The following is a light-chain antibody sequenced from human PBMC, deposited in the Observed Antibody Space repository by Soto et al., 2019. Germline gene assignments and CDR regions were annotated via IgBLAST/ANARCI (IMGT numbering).Light chain of an antibody. CDR3: QQRGGGPPLYT. J-gene: IGKJ2*01. CDR1: QRVSSS. V-gene: IGKV3-11*01. CDR2: DSS. Sequence: EIVLTQVPVTLSLSPGESATLSCRASQRVSSSLAWYQHKPGQAPRRLIYDSSKRATGCPARFSGSGSGPDFSLTITSLETDDFAVYFCQQRGGGPPLYTFGQVTKLEL.